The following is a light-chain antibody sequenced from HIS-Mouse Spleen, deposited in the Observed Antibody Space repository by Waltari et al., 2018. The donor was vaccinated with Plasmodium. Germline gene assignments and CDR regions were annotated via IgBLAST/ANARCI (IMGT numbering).Light chain of an antibody. CDR2: QDS. CDR1: NVGDKY. V-gene: IGLV3-1*01. Sequence: SYELTRPPSVSVSPGQPASITCSGANVGDKYACWYQQKPGQSPVLVIYQDSKRPSGIPERFSGSNSGNTATLTISGTQAMDEADYYCQAWDSSTVVFGGGTKLTVL. CDR3: QAWDSSTVV. J-gene: IGLJ2*01.